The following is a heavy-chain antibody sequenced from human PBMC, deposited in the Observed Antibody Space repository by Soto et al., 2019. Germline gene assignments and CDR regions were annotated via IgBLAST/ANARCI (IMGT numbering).Heavy chain of an antibody. D-gene: IGHD6-13*01. J-gene: IGHJ6*02. Sequence: QVQLVESGGGLVKAGGSLRLSCATSGFTFSDYYMSWIRQAPGKGLEWVSYISSTGSTMYYADSVKGRFTISRDNAKNSLYLQMSSLRAEDTAGYYCAREGYSSSPCMDVWGQGTTVTVS. V-gene: IGHV3-11*01. CDR2: ISSTGSTM. CDR3: AREGYSSSPCMDV. CDR1: GFTFSDYY.